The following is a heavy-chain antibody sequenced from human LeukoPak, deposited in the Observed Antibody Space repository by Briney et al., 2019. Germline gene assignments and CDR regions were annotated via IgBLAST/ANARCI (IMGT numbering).Heavy chain of an antibody. CDR1: GYSISSGYY. Sequence: SETLSLTCAVSGYSISSGYYWGWIRQSPGKGLEWIGSIYYSGSTYYNPSLKSRVTISVDTSKNQFSLKLSSVTAADTAVYYCARHKGTGDHIPGAFDIWGQGTMVTVSS. CDR2: IYYSGST. CDR3: ARHKGTGDHIPGAFDI. V-gene: IGHV4-38-2*01. J-gene: IGHJ3*02. D-gene: IGHD7-27*01.